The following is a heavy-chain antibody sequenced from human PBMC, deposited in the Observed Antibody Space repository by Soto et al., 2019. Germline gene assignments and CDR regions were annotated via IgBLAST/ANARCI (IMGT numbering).Heavy chain of an antibody. CDR3: TSCRSYSTSSACAFQI. V-gene: IGHV4-39*02. CDR1: GGSISRSSYY. CDR2: ISYSGST. D-gene: IGHD6-6*01. J-gene: IGHJ3*02. Sequence: QLQLQESGPGLVKPSETLSLTCTVSGGSISRSSYYWGWIRQPPGKGLEWIGSISYSGSTYYNASLESRLTISVDTSEDHFSLKLNSVTAADTAMYYCTSCRSYSTSSACAFQIWGQGTMVTVSS.